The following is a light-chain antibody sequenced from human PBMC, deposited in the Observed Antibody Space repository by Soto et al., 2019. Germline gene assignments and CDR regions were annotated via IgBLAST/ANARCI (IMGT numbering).Light chain of an antibody. J-gene: IGKJ1*01. Sequence: EIVLAQSPDTLSLSPGERVTLCCRASQRFSNSYLVWYQQKPGQAPKLLIYDSSTRATGIPDRFSASGSGTDFTLSISRLEPDDSAVYYCQQYARSSWTFGQGTKVDIK. CDR2: DSS. CDR3: QQYARSSWT. V-gene: IGKV3-20*01. CDR1: QRFSNSY.